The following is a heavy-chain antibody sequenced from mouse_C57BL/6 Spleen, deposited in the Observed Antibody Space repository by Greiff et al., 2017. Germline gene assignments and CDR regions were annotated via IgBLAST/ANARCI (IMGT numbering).Heavy chain of an antibody. CDR3: ARQMVYDYEGFAY. J-gene: IGHJ3*01. D-gene: IGHD2-4*01. CDR2: ISSGGSYT. CDR1: GFTFSSYG. Sequence: EVKLVESGGDLVKPGGSLKLSCAASGFTFSSYGMSWVRQTPDKRLEWVATISSGGSYTYYPDSVKGRFTISRDNAKNTLYLQMSSLKSEDTAMYYCARQMVYDYEGFAYWGQGTLVTVSA. V-gene: IGHV5-6*01.